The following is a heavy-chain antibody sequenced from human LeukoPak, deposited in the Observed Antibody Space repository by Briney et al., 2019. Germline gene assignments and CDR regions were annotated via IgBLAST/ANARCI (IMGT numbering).Heavy chain of an antibody. Sequence: SETLSLTCTVSNGSISSSAYYWGWVRQSPGKGLQWIGSVYFSGITYYNESLKSRLTISVDKSNNQFSLKVRSVTAADTAVYYCASFVSRAYCGGDCYSSPFDYWGQGTLVTVSS. V-gene: IGHV4-39*07. CDR1: NGSISSSAYY. D-gene: IGHD2-21*02. CDR2: VYFSGIT. CDR3: ASFVSRAYCGGDCYSSPFDY. J-gene: IGHJ4*02.